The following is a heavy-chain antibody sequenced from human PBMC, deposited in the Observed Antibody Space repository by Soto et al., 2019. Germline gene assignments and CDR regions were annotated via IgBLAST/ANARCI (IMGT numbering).Heavy chain of an antibody. CDR1: GSSLSSSGVG. J-gene: IGHJ4*02. V-gene: IGHV2-5*02. D-gene: IGHD3-10*01. Sequence: SGPTLVNPTQTLTLACTFSGSSLSSSGVGVGWIRQPPGKALEQLALIYWDDDKRYSPSLKSRLTITKDTSKNQVVLTMTNMDPGNTPTYYCAHGAGPRGNGEAGYFHFGGRGPLVPVSS. CDR3: AHGAGPRGNGEAGYFHF. CDR2: IYWDDDK.